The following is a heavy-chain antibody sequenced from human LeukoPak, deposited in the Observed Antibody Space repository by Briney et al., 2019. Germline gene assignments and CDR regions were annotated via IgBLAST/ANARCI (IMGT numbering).Heavy chain of an antibody. CDR1: GFTFDDYT. CDR3: ARTPQKYCGSTSCSNWFDS. D-gene: IGHD2-2*01. V-gene: IGHV3-43*01. Sequence: GGSLRLSCAASGFTFDDYTMHWVRQAPGKGLEWVSLLTWDGGRTYYAGSVKGRFTISRDNSKNTLYLQMNSLRTEDTALYYCARTPQKYCGSTSCSNWFDSWGQGTLVTVSS. J-gene: IGHJ5*01. CDR2: LTWDGGRT.